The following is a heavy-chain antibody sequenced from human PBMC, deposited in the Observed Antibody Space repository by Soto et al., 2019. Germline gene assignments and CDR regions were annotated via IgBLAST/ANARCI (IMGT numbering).Heavy chain of an antibody. CDR2: ISGSGSDT. D-gene: IGHD6-13*01. CDR3: AKALYSSSHPPFDP. CDR1: AFTFRSYA. Sequence: GGSLRLSCAASAFTFRSYAMNWVLQAPGKGLEWVSGISGSGSDTYYADSVKGRFTISRDNSKNTLYLQMNSLRAEDTGAYYCAKALYSSSHPPFDPWGQGTPVTVSS. V-gene: IGHV3-23*01. J-gene: IGHJ5*02.